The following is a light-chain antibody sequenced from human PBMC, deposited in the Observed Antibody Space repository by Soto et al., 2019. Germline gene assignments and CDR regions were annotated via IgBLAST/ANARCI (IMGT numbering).Light chain of an antibody. CDR3: QQYDSLPLT. V-gene: IGKV1-33*01. J-gene: IGKJ4*01. CDR1: EHINNY. Sequence: IQMTQSPPSLSAAVGDRVTITCQASEHINNYLNWYQQIPGKAPKHLIYDASNLAAGAPSRFSGSGSGTAFTFAISGLQPDDVATYYCQQYDSLPLTFGGGTKVDIK. CDR2: DAS.